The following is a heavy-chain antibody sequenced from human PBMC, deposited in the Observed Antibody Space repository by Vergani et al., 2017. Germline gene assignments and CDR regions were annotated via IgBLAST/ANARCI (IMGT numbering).Heavy chain of an antibody. Sequence: QVQLQESGPGLVKPSQTLSLTCTVSGGSISSGSYYWSWIRQPAGKGLEWIGRIYTSGSTNYNPSLKSRVTISVDTSKNQFSLKLSSVTAADTAVYYCARVYYGSGSYWWGPRYYFDYWGQGTLVTVSS. CDR3: ARVYYGSGSYWWGPRYYFDY. CDR1: GGSISSGSYY. D-gene: IGHD3-10*01. CDR2: IYTSGST. V-gene: IGHV4-61*02. J-gene: IGHJ4*02.